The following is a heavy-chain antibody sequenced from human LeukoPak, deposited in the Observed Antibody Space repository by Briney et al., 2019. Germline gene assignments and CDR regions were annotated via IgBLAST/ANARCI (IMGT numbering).Heavy chain of an antibody. V-gene: IGHV6-1*01. CDR3: AREPLLIAARPGKPGFDY. CDR2: TYYRSKWYN. D-gene: IGHD6-6*01. CDR1: GDSFSSNSAA. J-gene: IGHJ4*02. Sequence: SQTLSLTCAISGDSFSSNSAAWNWIRQSPSRGLEWLGRTYYRSKWYNDYAVSVKSRITINPDTSKNQFSLQLNSVTPEDTAVYYCAREPLLIAARPGKPGFDYWGQGTLVTVSS.